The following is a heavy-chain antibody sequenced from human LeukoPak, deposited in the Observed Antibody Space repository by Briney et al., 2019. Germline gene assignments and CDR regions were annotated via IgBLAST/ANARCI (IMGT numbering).Heavy chain of an antibody. Sequence: GGSLRLSCAASGFTFSSYSMNWVRQAPGKGLEWVSSISSSSSYIYYADSVKGRFTISRDNAKNSLYLQMNSLRAEDTAVYYCAKAPFYCSGGSCYWTFFDYWGQGTLVTVSS. CDR3: AKAPFYCSGGSCYWTFFDY. J-gene: IGHJ4*02. CDR2: ISSSSSYI. CDR1: GFTFSSYS. D-gene: IGHD2-15*01. V-gene: IGHV3-21*04.